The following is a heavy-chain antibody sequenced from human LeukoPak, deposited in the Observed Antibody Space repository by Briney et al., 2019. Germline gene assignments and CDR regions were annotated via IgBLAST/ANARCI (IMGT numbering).Heavy chain of an antibody. CDR3: ARDSYGDYRSDAFDI. D-gene: IGHD4-17*01. J-gene: IGHJ3*02. CDR1: GFNFSSYG. V-gene: IGHV3-30*02. Sequence: GGSLRLSCVAAGFNFSSYGMHWVRQAPGKGLEWVAFVLYDGSEKYYADSVKGRFTISRDNSKNKLHLQVNSLRAEDTAVYYCARDSYGDYRSDAFDIWGQGTMVTVSS. CDR2: VLYDGSEK.